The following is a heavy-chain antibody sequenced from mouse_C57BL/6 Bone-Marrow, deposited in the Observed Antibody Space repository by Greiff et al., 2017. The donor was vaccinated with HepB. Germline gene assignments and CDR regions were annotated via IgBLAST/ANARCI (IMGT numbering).Heavy chain of an antibody. CDR1: GYTFTSYW. V-gene: IGHV1-69*01. Sequence: VQLQESGAELVMPGASVKLSCKASGYTFTSYWMHWVKQRPGQGLEWIGEIDPSDSYTNYNQKFKGKSTLTVDKSSSTAYMQLSSLTSEDSAVYYCARNYYWGTGTTVTVSS. J-gene: IGHJ1*03. CDR2: IDPSDSYT. D-gene: IGHD1-1*01. CDR3: ARNYY.